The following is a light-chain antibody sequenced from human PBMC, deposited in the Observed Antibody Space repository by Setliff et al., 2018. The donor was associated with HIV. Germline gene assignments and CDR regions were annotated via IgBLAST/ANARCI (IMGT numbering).Light chain of an antibody. V-gene: IGLV2-14*01. CDR2: DVS. CDR1: SSDVGTYNA. CDR3: SSYTSSSTDV. Sequence: QSALTQPASVSGSPGQSITISCTGTSSDVGTYNAVYWYQQHPGKAPKLMIYDVSTRPSGVSNRFSGSKSGNTASLTISGLQTEDEVDYYCSSYTSSSTDVFGTGTKV. J-gene: IGLJ1*01.